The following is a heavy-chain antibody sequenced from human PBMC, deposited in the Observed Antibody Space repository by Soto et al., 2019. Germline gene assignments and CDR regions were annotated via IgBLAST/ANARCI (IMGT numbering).Heavy chain of an antibody. Sequence: QVQLVESGGGVVQPGRSLRLSCAASGFTFSSYAMHWVRQAPGKGLEGVAVISYDGSNKYYADSVKGRFSISRDNSKNTLYLQMNSLRAEDTAVYYCARHKRDLRFLEWSYYFDSWGQGTLVTVSS. CDR1: GFTFSSYA. V-gene: IGHV3-30-3*01. D-gene: IGHD3-3*01. J-gene: IGHJ4*02. CDR3: ARHKRDLRFLEWSYYFDS. CDR2: ISYDGSNK.